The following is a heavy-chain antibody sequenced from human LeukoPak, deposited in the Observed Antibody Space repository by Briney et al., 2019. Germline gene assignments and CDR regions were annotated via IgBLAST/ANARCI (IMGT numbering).Heavy chain of an antibody. CDR3: ARGYSGYDPFDY. J-gene: IGHJ4*02. Sequence: AGGSLRLSCAASGFTFSSYWMHWVRQVPGKGLVWVSRIDSDGSSATYADSMKGRFTISRDNAKNTLYLQMNSLRAEDTAVYYCARGYSGYDPFDYWGQGTLVTVSS. V-gene: IGHV3-74*01. D-gene: IGHD5-12*01. CDR2: IDSDGSSA. CDR1: GFTFSSYW.